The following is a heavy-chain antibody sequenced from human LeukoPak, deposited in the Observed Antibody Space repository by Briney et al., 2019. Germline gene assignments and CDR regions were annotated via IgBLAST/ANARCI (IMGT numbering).Heavy chain of an antibody. D-gene: IGHD3-10*01. J-gene: IGHJ4*02. CDR1: GGSISSYY. CDR3: ARGTYGSGSYKY. Sequence: SETLSLTCTVSGGSISSYYWNWIRQPAGKGLEWIGRIYTRGSTNYNPSLKSRVTMSVDTSKNQFSLKLSSVTAADTAVYYCARGTYGSGSYKYWGQGTLVTVSS. CDR2: IYTRGST. V-gene: IGHV4-4*07.